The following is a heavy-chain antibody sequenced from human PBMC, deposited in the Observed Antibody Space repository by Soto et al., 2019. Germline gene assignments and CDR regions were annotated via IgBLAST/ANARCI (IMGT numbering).Heavy chain of an antibody. J-gene: IGHJ5*02. CDR2: IYWDDDK. Sequence: SGPTLVNPTQTLTLTCTFSGFSLSTSGVGVGWIRQPPGKALEWLALIYWDDDKRYSPSLKSRLTITKDTSKNQVVLTMTNMEPVETAQFYCAHREPTMRNQYNGSDPGGREPLVTVSS. CDR1: GFSLSTSGVG. CDR3: AHREPTMRNQYNGSDP. V-gene: IGHV2-5*02.